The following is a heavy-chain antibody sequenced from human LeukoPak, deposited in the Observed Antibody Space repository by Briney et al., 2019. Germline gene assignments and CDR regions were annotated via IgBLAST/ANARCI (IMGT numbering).Heavy chain of an antibody. CDR1: GFTFSSYA. CDR3: AKDIRPREDFDY. D-gene: IGHD1-26*01. J-gene: IGHJ4*02. CDR2: ISGSGGST. Sequence: PGGSLRPSCAASGFTFSSYAMSWVRQAPGKGLEWVSAISGSGGSTYYADSVKGRFTISRDNSKNTLYLQMNSLRAEDTAVYYCAKDIRPREDFDYWGQGTLVTVSS. V-gene: IGHV3-23*01.